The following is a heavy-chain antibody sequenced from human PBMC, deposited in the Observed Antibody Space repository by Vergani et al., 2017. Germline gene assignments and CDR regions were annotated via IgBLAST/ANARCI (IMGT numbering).Heavy chain of an antibody. CDR3: ARDGARTVSGAAAGFDY. V-gene: IGHV1-18*01. D-gene: IGHD6-13*01. J-gene: IGHJ4*02. CDR1: GYTFTSYG. CDR2: ITAYNGNT. Sequence: QVQLVQSGAEVKKPGASVKVSCKASGYTFTSYGISWVRQAPGQGLEWMGWITAYNGNTNYAQKLQGRVTMTTDTSTSTAYMDLRSPRSDGTAVYYCARDGARTVSGAAAGFDYWGQGTLVTVSS.